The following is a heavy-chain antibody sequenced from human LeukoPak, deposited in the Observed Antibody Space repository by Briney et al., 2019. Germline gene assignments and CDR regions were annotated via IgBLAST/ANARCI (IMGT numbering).Heavy chain of an antibody. CDR1: GYTFTGYY. V-gene: IGHV1-2*02. CDR3: ARGRPKHYVYYYYYYGMDV. D-gene: IGHD4-17*01. J-gene: IGHJ6*02. CDR2: INPNSGGT. Sequence: GASVTVSCKASGYTFTGYYMHWVRQAPGQGREGMGGINPNSGGTNYAQKFQSRVTMTRDTSISTAYMELSRLRSDDTAVYYCARGRPKHYVYYYYYYGMDVWGQGTTVTVSS.